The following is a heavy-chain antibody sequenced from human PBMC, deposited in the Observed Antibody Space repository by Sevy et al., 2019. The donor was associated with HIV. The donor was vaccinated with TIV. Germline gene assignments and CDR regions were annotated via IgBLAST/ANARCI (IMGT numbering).Heavy chain of an antibody. J-gene: IGHJ6*02. CDR3: ARDKPGGDYGMDV. V-gene: IGHV3-53*01. CDR1: GFTVSSDY. D-gene: IGHD3-16*01. Sequence: GGSRRLSCAASGFTVSSDYMSWVRQAPGKGLEWVSVIYSGGTTFHADSVRGRFTISRDNSKNTLYLQMNSLRAEDTAIYYCARDKPGGDYGMDVWGQGTTVTVSS. CDR2: IYSGGTT.